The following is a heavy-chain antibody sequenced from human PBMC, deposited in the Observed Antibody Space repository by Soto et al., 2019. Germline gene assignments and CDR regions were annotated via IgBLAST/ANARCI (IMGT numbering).Heavy chain of an antibody. Sequence: QLHLVQSGAVVKKPGASVTVSCSASGYPVTAYYMHWVRQAPGRGLEWMGGINPATGAAKYTQTFRGRVTMTRHTSTSTVFMELSGLTCEDPAVFYVARGGGVGVAGSAAFDMWGQGTLVTVSS. J-gene: IGHJ3*02. V-gene: IGHV1-2*02. CDR3: ARGGGVGVAGSAAFDM. D-gene: IGHD3-3*01. CDR2: INPATGAA. CDR1: GYPVTAYY.